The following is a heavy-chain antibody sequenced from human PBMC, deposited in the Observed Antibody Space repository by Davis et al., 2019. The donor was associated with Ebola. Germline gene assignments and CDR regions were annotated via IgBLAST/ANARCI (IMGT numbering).Heavy chain of an antibody. CDR3: ARAPRYGGSFDY. CDR2: IWYDGSNK. V-gene: IGHV3-33*08. J-gene: IGHJ4*02. CDR1: GFTFSSYG. D-gene: IGHD4-23*01. Sequence: PGGSLRLSCAASGFTFSSYGMHWVRQAPGKGLEWVAVIWYDGSNKYYADSVKGRFTISRDNSKNTLYLQMNSLRAEDTAVYYCARAPRYGGSFDYWGQGTLVTVSS.